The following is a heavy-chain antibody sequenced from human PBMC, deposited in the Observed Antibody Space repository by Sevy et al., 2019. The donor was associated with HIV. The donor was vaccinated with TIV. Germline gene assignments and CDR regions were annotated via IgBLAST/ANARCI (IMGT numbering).Heavy chain of an antibody. D-gene: IGHD3-10*01. CDR2: ISSSSSAI. CDR1: GFTFSSYS. V-gene: IGHV3-48*02. J-gene: IGHJ4*02. Sequence: GGSLRLSCAASGFTFSSYSMSWVRQAPGKGLEWVSYISSSSSAIHYADSVKGRFTISRDNAKNSLYLQMNSLRDEDTAVYYCARDSRGSGTDLDYWGQGTLVTVSS. CDR3: ARDSRGSGTDLDY.